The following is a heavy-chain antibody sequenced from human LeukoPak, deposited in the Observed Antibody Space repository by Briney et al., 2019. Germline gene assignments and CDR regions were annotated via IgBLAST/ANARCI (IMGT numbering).Heavy chain of an antibody. CDR1: GFTFSSYE. CDR3: AKPAAGSVYYFDY. V-gene: IGHV3-48*03. D-gene: IGHD6-13*01. Sequence: QPGGSLRLSCAASGFTFSSYEMNWVRQAPGKGLEWGSYISSSGSTIYYADSVKGRFTISRDNSKNTLYLQMNSLRAEDTAVYYCAKPAAGSVYYFDYWGQGTLVTVSS. J-gene: IGHJ4*02. CDR2: ISSSGSTI.